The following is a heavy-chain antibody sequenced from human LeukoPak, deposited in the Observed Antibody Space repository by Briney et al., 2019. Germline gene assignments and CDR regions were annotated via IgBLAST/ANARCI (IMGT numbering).Heavy chain of an antibody. CDR2: MYYSGSA. CDR1: GGSISSSY. Sequence: SETLSLTCTVSGGSISSSYWSWIRQPPGKGLEWIGYMYYSGSANYNPSLKSRVTISVDTSKNQFSLKLCSVTAADTAVYYCAREYRSGVDYWGQGTLVTVSS. D-gene: IGHD6-19*01. V-gene: IGHV4-59*01. J-gene: IGHJ4*02. CDR3: AREYRSGVDY.